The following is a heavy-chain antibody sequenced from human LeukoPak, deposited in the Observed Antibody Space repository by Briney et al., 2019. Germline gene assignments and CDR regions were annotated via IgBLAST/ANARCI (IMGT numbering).Heavy chain of an antibody. J-gene: IGHJ6*02. Sequence: PSQTLSLTCTVSGGSISSGGYYWSWIRQPPGKGLEWIGYIYHSGGTNYNPSLKSRVTISVDKSKNQFSLNLSSVTAADTAVYYCARHQGYQSGVGGTYRNYYFGMGVWGQGTTVTVSS. V-gene: IGHV4-30-2*01. CDR3: ARHQGYQSGVGGTYRNYYFGMGV. CDR2: IYHSGGT. CDR1: GGSISSGGYY. D-gene: IGHD1-26*01.